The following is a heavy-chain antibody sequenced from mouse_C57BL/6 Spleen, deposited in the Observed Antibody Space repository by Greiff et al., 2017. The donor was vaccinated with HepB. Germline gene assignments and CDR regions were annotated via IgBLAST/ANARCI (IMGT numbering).Heavy chain of an antibody. CDR1: GFTFSSYA. J-gene: IGHJ4*01. V-gene: IGHV5-9-1*02. Sequence: VQLKESGEGLVKPGGSLKLSCAASGFTFSSYAMSWVRQTPEKRLEWVAYISSGGDYIYYADTVKGRFTISRDNARNTLYLQMSSLKSEDTAMYYCTREGGGSSYGYYYAMDYWGQGTSVTVSS. CDR3: TREGGGSSYGYYYAMDY. CDR2: ISSGGDYI. D-gene: IGHD1-1*01.